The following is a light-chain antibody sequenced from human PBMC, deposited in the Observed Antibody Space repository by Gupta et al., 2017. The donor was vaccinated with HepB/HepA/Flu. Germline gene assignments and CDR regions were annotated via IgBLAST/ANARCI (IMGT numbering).Light chain of an antibody. CDR2: SDN. CDR1: NIGIKN. CDR3: QVWDSSAGV. Sequence: SYDLTQPLSVSVALGQTARITCGGDNIGIKNLHWYQQKTGQAPVLVIYSDNNRPSGIPERFSGSNSGNMATLTIGRAQAGDEADYYCQVWDSSAGVFGGGTKLTVL. V-gene: IGLV3-9*01. J-gene: IGLJ3*02.